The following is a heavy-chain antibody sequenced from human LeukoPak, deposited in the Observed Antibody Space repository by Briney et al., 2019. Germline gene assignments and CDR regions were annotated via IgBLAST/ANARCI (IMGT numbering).Heavy chain of an antibody. CDR1: GFTFSSYS. V-gene: IGHV3-21*04. Sequence: PGGSLRLSCAASGFTFSSYSMNWVRQAPGKGLEWVSSISSSSSYIYYADSVKGRFTISRDNSKNTLYLQMNSLRAEDTAVYYCAKDQLRRYFDYWGQGTLVTVSS. CDR2: ISSSSSYI. D-gene: IGHD2-2*01. J-gene: IGHJ4*02. CDR3: AKDQLRRYFDY.